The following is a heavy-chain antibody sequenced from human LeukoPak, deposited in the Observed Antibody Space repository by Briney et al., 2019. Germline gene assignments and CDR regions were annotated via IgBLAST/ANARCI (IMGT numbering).Heavy chain of an antibody. V-gene: IGHV3-9*03. CDR3: AKDIYYDSSGLAPGAFDI. CDR1: GYTFDDYA. D-gene: IGHD3-22*01. Sequence: PGGSLRLSCAASGYTFDDYAMHWVRQAPGKGLEWVSGISWNSGSIGYADSVKGRFTISRDNAKNSLYLQMNSLRAEDMALYYCAKDIYYDSSGLAPGAFDIWGQGTMVTVSS. J-gene: IGHJ3*02. CDR2: ISWNSGSI.